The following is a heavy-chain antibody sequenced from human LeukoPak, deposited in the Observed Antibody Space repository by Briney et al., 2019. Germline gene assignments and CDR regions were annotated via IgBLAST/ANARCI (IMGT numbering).Heavy chain of an antibody. J-gene: IGHJ6*02. CDR1: GYTFTSYG. Sequence: APGRLSCKAAGYTFTSYGISWVRQAPGQGLEWMGWISAYNGNTNYAQKLQGRVTMTTDTSTSTAYMELRSLRSDDTAVYYCARLGHTVLLVYARGPIGGMDVWGQGTTVTVSS. CDR3: ARLGHTVLLVYARGPIGGMDV. V-gene: IGHV1-18*01. D-gene: IGHD2-8*01. CDR2: ISAYNGNT.